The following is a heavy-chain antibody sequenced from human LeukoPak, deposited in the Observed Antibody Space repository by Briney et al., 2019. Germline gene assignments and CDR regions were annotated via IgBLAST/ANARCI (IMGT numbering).Heavy chain of an antibody. V-gene: IGHV4-39*01. Sequence: SETLSLTCTVSGGSISSSSYYWGWIRQPPGKGLGWIWSIYYSGSTYYNPSLKSRVTISVDTSKNQFSLKLSSVTAADTAVYYCARSYYDFWSGYYDAFDIWRQGTMVTVSS. D-gene: IGHD3-3*01. CDR2: IYYSGST. CDR3: ARSYYDFWSGYYDAFDI. CDR1: GGSISSSSYY. J-gene: IGHJ3*02.